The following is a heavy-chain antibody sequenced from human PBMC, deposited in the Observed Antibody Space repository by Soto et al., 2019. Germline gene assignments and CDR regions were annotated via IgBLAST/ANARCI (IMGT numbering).Heavy chain of an antibody. V-gene: IGHV3-15*01. CDR1: GFTFSNAW. Sequence: GVSLRLSCAASGFTFSNAWMSWVRQAPGKGLEWVGRIKSKTDGGTTDYAAPVKGRFTISRDDSKNTLYLQMNSLKTEDTAVYYCTTGGAYSYGFATDMDYWDHGTLVTVS. D-gene: IGHD5-18*01. J-gene: IGHJ4*01. CDR3: TTGGAYSYGFATDMDY. CDR2: IKSKTDGGTT.